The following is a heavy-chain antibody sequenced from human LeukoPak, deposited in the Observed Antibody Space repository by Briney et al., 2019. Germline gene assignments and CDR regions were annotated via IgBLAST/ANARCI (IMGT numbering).Heavy chain of an antibody. D-gene: IGHD6-19*01. J-gene: IGHJ4*02. Sequence: ASVKVSCKASGYTFTSYYMRWVRLAPGQGLEWMGIINPSGGSTSYAQKFQGRVTMTRDTSTSTVYMELSSLRSEDTAVYYCARKSSGWKQFDYWGQGTLVTVSS. CDR3: ARKSSGWKQFDY. CDR2: INPSGGST. CDR1: GYTFTSYY. V-gene: IGHV1-46*01.